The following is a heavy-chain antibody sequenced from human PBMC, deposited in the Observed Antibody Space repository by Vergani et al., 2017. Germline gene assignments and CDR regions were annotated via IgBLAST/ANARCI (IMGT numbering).Heavy chain of an antibody. Sequence: QVQLVESGGGLVKPGGSLRLSCAASGFTFSDYYMSWIRQAPGKGLEWVSYISSSSSYTNYADSVKGRFTISRDNAKNSLYLQMNSLRAEDTAVYYCARDTLEVGANYGDYYYYGMDVWGQGTTVTVSS. J-gene: IGHJ6*02. D-gene: IGHD4-17*01. CDR1: GFTFSDYY. CDR2: ISSSSSYT. V-gene: IGHV3-11*05. CDR3: ARDTLEVGANYGDYYYYGMDV.